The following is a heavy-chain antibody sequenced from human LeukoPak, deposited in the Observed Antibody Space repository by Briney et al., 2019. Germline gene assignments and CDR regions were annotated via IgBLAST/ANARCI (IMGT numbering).Heavy chain of an antibody. CDR3: AKDLRSSSWYGGFDY. J-gene: IGHJ4*02. CDR2: ISYDGSNK. D-gene: IGHD6-13*01. Sequence: GRSLRLSCAASGFTFSSCGMHWVRPAPGKGLGRVAVISYDGSNKYYADTVKGRCTISRDNSKNTLYLQMNSLRAEDTAVYYCAKDLRSSSWYGGFDYWGQGTLVTVSS. CDR1: GFTFSSCG. V-gene: IGHV3-30*18.